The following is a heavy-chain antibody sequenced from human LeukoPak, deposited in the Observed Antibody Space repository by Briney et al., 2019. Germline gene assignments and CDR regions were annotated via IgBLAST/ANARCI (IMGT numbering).Heavy chain of an antibody. J-gene: IGHJ4*02. CDR1: GGSISSGGYS. Sequence: PSETLSLTCAVSGGSISSGGYSWSWIRQPPGKGLEWIAEIHHSGSIKYNPSLQSRVTISMDTSKNQFSLKLISMTAADTAVYYCSSHVSAAAGGRWGPGTLVTVSS. CDR2: IHHSGSI. CDR3: SSHVSAAAGGR. V-gene: IGHV4-30-2*01. D-gene: IGHD6-13*01.